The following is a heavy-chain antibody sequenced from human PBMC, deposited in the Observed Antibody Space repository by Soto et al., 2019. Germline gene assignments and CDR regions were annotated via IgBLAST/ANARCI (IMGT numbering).Heavy chain of an antibody. D-gene: IGHD1-1*01. CDR2: IIPIFGTA. V-gene: IGHV1-69*12. CDR1: GGTFSSYA. CDR3: ARRAGTTSSYYYGMDV. Sequence: QVQLVQSGAEVKKPGSSVKVSCKASGGTFSSYAISWVRQAPGQGLEWMGGIIPIFGTANYAQKFQGRVTITADESTSTAYMELSNLRSEDTAVYYCARRAGTTSSYYYGMDVWGQGTTVTVSS. J-gene: IGHJ6*02.